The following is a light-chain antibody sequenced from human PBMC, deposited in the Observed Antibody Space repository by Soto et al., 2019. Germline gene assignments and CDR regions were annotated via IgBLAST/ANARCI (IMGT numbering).Light chain of an antibody. V-gene: IGKV3-20*01. CDR2: GAS. J-gene: IGKJ5*01. CDR1: QTVSSY. CDR3: QQYGTSPIT. Sequence: ENVLTQSPSTLSLSPGERATLSCRASQTVSSYLTWYQQRPGQAPRLLIYGASKRATGIPDRFSGSGSGTDFTLTISTLEPEDFALYYCQQYGTSPITFGQGTRLEIK.